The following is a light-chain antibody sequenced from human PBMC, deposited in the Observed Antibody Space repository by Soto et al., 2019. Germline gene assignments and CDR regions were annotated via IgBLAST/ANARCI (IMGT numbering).Light chain of an antibody. CDR3: QQYHSAPFT. Sequence: DIVMTQSPDSLAVSLGERATLNCKSSQSVLHSSNNKNYLAWYQQKPGQPPKLLIYWASIRESGVPDRFSGSGSGTDFTLTISSLQAEDVAVFYCQQYHSAPFTFGGGTKVEIK. J-gene: IGKJ4*01. V-gene: IGKV4-1*01. CDR1: QSVLHSSNNKNY. CDR2: WAS.